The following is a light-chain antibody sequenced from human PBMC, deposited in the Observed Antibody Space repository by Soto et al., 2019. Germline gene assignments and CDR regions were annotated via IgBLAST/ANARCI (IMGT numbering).Light chain of an antibody. CDR2: ATS. J-gene: IGKJ5*01. CDR3: QQYDNWPPIT. Sequence: EIVVTQSPATLSVSPGERATLSCRASHSVGGNLAWYQQKPGQAPRLLFYATSTRAAGIPARFSGSGSGTDFTLTISSLQSEDFAVYYCQQYDNWPPITFGQGTRLEIK. V-gene: IGKV3D-15*01. CDR1: HSVGGN.